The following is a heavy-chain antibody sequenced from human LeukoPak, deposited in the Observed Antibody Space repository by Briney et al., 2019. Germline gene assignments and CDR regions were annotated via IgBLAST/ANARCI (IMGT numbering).Heavy chain of an antibody. D-gene: IGHD1-26*01. J-gene: IGHJ4*02. CDR3: TSRRLVGATIDFDY. CDR1: GFTFSGTD. Sequence: PGGSLKLSCAASGFTFSGTDMHWVRQASGKGLEWVGRIRTKANRYATGYAASVKGRFTISRDDSKNTAYLQMNSLKAEDTAVYYCTSRRLVGATIDFDYWGQGTLVTVSS. V-gene: IGHV3-73*01. CDR2: IRTKANRYAT.